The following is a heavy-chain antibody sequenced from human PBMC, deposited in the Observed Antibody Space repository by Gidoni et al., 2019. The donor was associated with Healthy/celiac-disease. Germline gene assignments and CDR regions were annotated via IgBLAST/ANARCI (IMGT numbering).Heavy chain of an antibody. CDR3: AKDKKFSFDI. Sequence: EVQLLASGGGLVQPGGSLRLSCAPSGSTFSSYSMSWVRQAPGKGLEWVSAISGSGGSTYYADSVKGRFTISRDNSKNTLYLQMNSLRAEDTAVYYCAKDKKFSFDIWGQGTMVTVSS. V-gene: IGHV3-23*01. CDR2: ISGSGGST. CDR1: GSTFSSYS. J-gene: IGHJ3*02.